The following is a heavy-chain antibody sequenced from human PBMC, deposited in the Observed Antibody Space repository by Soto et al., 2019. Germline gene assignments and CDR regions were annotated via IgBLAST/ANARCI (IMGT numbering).Heavy chain of an antibody. CDR1: GFTFSSYW. Sequence: GGSLRLSCAASGFTFSSYWMHWVRRAPGKGLVWVSRINSDGGSTSYADSVKGRFTISRDNAKNTLYLQMNSLRAEDTAVYYCARDTMVRGPPRFDPWGQGTLVTVSS. J-gene: IGHJ5*02. V-gene: IGHV3-74*01. D-gene: IGHD3-10*01. CDR3: ARDTMVRGPPRFDP. CDR2: INSDGGST.